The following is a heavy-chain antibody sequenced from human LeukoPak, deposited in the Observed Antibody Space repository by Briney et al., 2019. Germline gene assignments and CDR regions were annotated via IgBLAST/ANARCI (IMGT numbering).Heavy chain of an antibody. D-gene: IGHD4-17*01. CDR3: ARENYGDYAYYFDY. V-gene: IGHV4-59*11. Sequence: SETLSLTCTVSGGSISSHYWTWIRQPPGKGLEWIGYINYRGSTNYNPSLNSRVTISVDTSKNQFSLKLNSVTAADTAVYYCARENYGDYAYYFDYWGQGTLVTVSS. CDR2: INYRGST. J-gene: IGHJ4*02. CDR1: GGSISSHY.